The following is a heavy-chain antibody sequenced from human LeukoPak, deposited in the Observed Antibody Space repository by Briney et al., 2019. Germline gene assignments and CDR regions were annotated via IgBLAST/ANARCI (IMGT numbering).Heavy chain of an antibody. D-gene: IGHD3-3*01. CDR3: ARAITIFGVAPMAFDI. Sequence: SETLSLTCTVSGGSISSYYWSWIRQPAGKGLEWIGHIYTSGSTNYNPSLKSRVTMSVDTSKNQFSLKLSSVTAADTAVYYCARAITIFGVAPMAFDIWGQGTMVTVSS. CDR2: IYTSGST. V-gene: IGHV4-4*07. J-gene: IGHJ3*02. CDR1: GGSISSYY.